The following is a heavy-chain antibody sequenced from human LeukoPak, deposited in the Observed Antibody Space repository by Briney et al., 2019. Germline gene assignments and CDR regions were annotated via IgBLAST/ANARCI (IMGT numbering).Heavy chain of an antibody. V-gene: IGHV1-2*06. Sequence: ASVKVSCKASGYTFTGYYMHWVRQAPGQGLEWMGRINPNSGGTNYAQKFQGRVTMTRDTSISTAYMELSGLRSDDTAVYYCARGYDITMIVVVPNYWGQGTLVTVSS. J-gene: IGHJ4*02. CDR3: ARGYDITMIVVVPNY. CDR1: GYTFTGYY. D-gene: IGHD3-22*01. CDR2: INPNSGGT.